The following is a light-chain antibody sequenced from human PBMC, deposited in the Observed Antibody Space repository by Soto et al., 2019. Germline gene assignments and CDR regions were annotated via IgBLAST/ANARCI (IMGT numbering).Light chain of an antibody. CDR2: KVS. J-gene: IGKJ2*01. V-gene: IGKV2-30*01. Sequence: DVVMTQSPLSLPVTLGHPASISCRSTQSILYSDGNTYLNWVQQSPDQSPRRLIYKVSNRDSWVPERFCGSGLGTDFTRKISGVEAEDVGVYYCMQVTHGPLTFGQGTKLEIK. CDR1: QSILYSDGNTY. CDR3: MQVTHGPLT.